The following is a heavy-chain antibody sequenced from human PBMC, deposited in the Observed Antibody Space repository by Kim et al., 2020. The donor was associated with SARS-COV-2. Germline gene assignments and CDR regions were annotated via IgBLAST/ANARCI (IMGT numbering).Heavy chain of an antibody. Sequence: GGSLRLSCAASGFTFSNYWVMWVRQAPGKGLQWVANIKEDGSKIYYVDSVKGRFTISRDNAKNSLYLQMNGLRDEDTALYYCARDYGDYWGQGTLVTVSS. CDR2: IKEDGSKI. V-gene: IGHV3-7*01. J-gene: IGHJ4*02. CDR1: GFTFSNYW. CDR3: ARDYGDY. D-gene: IGHD3-16*01.